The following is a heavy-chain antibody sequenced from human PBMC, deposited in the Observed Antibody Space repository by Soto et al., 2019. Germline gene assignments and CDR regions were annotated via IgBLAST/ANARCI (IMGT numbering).Heavy chain of an antibody. V-gene: IGHV3-23*01. D-gene: IGHD3-10*01. Sequence: GGSLRLSCAASGFTFSSYAMSWVRQAPGKGLEWVPAISGSGGSTYYADSVKGRFTISRDNSKNTLYLQMNSLRAEDTAVYYCAKDLSITMVRPVWGQGTTVTVSS. CDR1: GFTFSSYA. CDR3: AKDLSITMVRPV. J-gene: IGHJ6*02. CDR2: ISGSGGST.